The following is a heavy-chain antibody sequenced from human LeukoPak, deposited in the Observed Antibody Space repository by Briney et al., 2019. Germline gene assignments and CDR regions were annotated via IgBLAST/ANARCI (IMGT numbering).Heavy chain of an antibody. J-gene: IGHJ4*02. V-gene: IGHV1-2*02. CDR3: ARVFVGSISSLDY. CDR2: INPNSGGT. D-gene: IGHD2-21*01. Sequence: ASVKVSCKASGYTFTGYYMHWVRQAPGQGLEWMGWINPNSGGTNYAQKFQGRVTMTRDTSTSTVYMELSSLRSEDTAVYYCARVFVGSISSLDYWGQGTLVTVSS. CDR1: GYTFTGYY.